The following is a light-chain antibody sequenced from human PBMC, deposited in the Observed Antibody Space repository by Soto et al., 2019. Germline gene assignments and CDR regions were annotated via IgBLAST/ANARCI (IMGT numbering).Light chain of an antibody. CDR1: QSISSW. V-gene: IGKV1-5*01. J-gene: IGKJ2*01. Sequence: DIQMTQSPSTLSASVGDRVTITCRASQSISSWLAWYQQKPGKAPKLLIYDASSLESGVPSRFSGSGSGTEFTLTISSLQPDDFATYYCQQYNSYSSTFGQGTNLEIK. CDR2: DAS. CDR3: QQYNSYSST.